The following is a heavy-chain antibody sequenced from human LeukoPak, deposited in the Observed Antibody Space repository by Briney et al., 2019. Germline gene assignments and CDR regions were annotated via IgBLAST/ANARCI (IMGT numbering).Heavy chain of an antibody. CDR3: ARHSYSNSPFDY. CDR1: GGTFSSYA. Sequence: SVKVSCKASGGTFSSYAISWVRQAPGQGLEWMGGIIPIFGTANYAQKFQGKVTITADESTSTAYMELSSLRSEDTAVYYCARHSYSNSPFDYWGQGTLVTVSS. J-gene: IGHJ4*02. V-gene: IGHV1-69*13. D-gene: IGHD4-11*01. CDR2: IIPIFGTA.